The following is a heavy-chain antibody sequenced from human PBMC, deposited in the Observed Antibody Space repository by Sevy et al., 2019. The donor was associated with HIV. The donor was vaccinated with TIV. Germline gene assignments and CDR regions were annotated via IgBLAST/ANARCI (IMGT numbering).Heavy chain of an antibody. V-gene: IGHV3-48*01. J-gene: IGHJ4*02. CDR3: ARDIPHQLLFDY. CDR2: ISSSSTI. Sequence: GGSLRLSCAASGFTFSSYSMNWVRQAPGKGLEWVSYISSSSTIYYADSVKGRFTISRDNAKNSLYLQMNSLRAEDTAVYYCARDIPHQLLFDYWGQGTLVTVSS. D-gene: IGHD2-2*01. CDR1: GFTFSSYS.